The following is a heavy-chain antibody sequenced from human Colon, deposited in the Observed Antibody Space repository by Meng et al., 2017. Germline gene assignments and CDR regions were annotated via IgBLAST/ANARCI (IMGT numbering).Heavy chain of an antibody. CDR3: VRSSGWVRTGFDP. Sequence: QGQLQESGPGLVKPSGTLSPTGAVSGGSLSSSNWWTWGRQPPGKGLEWIGSIGHSGITYYTPSLKSRVTVSIDTSKSQFSLKLTSVTAADTAVYYCVRSSGWVRTGFDPWGQGTLVTVSS. J-gene: IGHJ5*02. CDR2: IGHSGIT. CDR1: GGSLSSSNW. D-gene: IGHD6-19*01. V-gene: IGHV4-4*02.